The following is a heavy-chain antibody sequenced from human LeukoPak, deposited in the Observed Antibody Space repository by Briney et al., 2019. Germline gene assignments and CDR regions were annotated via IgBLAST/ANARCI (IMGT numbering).Heavy chain of an antibody. J-gene: IGHJ5*02. D-gene: IGHD1-14*01. CDR2: IYTSGST. CDR1: GGSISGYY. Sequence: PSETLSLTCTVSGGSISGYYWSWIRQPPGKGLEWIGYIYTSGSTNYNPSLKSRVTISVDTSKNQFSLKLSSVTAADTAVYYCARFEPLVLDPWGQGTLVTVSS. CDR3: ARFEPLVLDP. V-gene: IGHV4-4*09.